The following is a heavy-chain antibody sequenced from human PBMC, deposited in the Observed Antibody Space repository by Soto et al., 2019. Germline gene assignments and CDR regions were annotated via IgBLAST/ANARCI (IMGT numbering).Heavy chain of an antibody. J-gene: IGHJ4*02. Sequence: SETLSLTCTVSGGSITGYYWSWIRQPPGKGPEWIGNIHYSGSTNYNPSLKSRVTISVDTSKNQFSLRLSSVTAAETAVYYCARHPGYYDILTGYTTYYFDSWGQGILVTVSS. CDR3: ARHPGYYDILTGYTTYYFDS. D-gene: IGHD3-9*01. CDR2: IHYSGST. V-gene: IGHV4-59*08. CDR1: GGSITGYY.